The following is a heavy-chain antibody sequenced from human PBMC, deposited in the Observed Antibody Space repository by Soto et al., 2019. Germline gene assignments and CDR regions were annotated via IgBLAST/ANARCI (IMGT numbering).Heavy chain of an antibody. D-gene: IGHD5-18*01. CDR1: GFTFSTYG. CDR2: IWYDGSNK. V-gene: IGHV3-33*01. Sequence: QVQLVESGGGVVQPGRSLRLSCAASGFTFSTYGMHWVRQAPGQGLEWVAVIWYDGSNKYYADSVKGRFTISRDNSNNTLYLQMNSLRAEYTAVYYCARSPAGYSYGYGSDYWGQGTLVTVSS. CDR3: ARSPAGYSYGYGSDY. J-gene: IGHJ4*02.